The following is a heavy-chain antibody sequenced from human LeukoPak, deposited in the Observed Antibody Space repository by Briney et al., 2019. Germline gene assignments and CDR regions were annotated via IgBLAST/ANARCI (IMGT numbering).Heavy chain of an antibody. CDR1: GFTFSTYW. D-gene: IGHD3-22*01. CDR3: ARGNPYDSSGYGMDV. CDR2: INQDGSVK. J-gene: IGHJ6*02. Sequence: GGSLRLSCAASGFTFSTYWMNWVRQAPGKGLEWVANINQDGSVKYYVDSVKGRFTISRDNAKNSLDLQMNSLRAEDTAVYYCARGNPYDSSGYGMDVWGQGTTVTVSS. V-gene: IGHV3-7*01.